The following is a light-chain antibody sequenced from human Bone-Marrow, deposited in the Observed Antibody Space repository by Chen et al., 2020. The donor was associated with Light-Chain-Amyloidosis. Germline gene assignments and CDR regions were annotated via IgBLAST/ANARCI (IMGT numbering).Light chain of an antibody. V-gene: IGLV3-21*02. CDR3: QVWDRSSDRPV. Sequence: SYVLTQPSSVSVAPGQTATIACGGNNIGSTSVHCYQQTPGQAPLLVVYDDSDRTSGIPERLSGSNSGNTATLTISRVEAGDEADYYCQVWDRSSDRPVFGGGTKLTVL. CDR2: DDS. CDR1: NIGSTS. J-gene: IGLJ3*02.